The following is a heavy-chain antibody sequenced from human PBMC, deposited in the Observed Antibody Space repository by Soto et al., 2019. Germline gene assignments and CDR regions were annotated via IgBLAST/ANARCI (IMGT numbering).Heavy chain of an antibody. V-gene: IGHV4-34*01. Sequence: SDTLSLTCAVYVGAFSGYHWSWFRQPPGKGLEWIGEINHSGSTNYNPSLKSRVTISVDTSKNQFSLKLSSVTAADTAIYYCARGRVVGKSGGLDVWGQGTTVTVSS. D-gene: IGHD3-10*01. J-gene: IGHJ6*02. CDR3: ARGRVVGKSGGLDV. CDR1: VGAFSGYH. CDR2: INHSGST.